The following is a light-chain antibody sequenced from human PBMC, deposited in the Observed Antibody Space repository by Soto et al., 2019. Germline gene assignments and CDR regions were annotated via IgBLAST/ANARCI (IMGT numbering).Light chain of an antibody. CDR1: ISNSGSNL. V-gene: IGLV1-47*01. CDR3: AAWDDSMSVDV. CDR2: RNN. J-gene: IGLJ1*01. Sequence: QSVLTQPPSASGTPGQRVTISCSGSISNSGSNLVYWPQQLPGTAPKLLIFRNNQRPSGVPDRFSDSKSGTSASLAISGLRSEDEADYYCAAWDDSMSVDVFGTGTKVTVL.